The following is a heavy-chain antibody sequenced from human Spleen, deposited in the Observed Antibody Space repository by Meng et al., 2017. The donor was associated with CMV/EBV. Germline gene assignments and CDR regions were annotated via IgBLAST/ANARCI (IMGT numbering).Heavy chain of an antibody. CDR2: IYSGGST. CDR3: ARDRGSEDY. CDR1: GFTFSTYS. Sequence: GESLKISCAASGFTFSTYSMNWVRQAPGKGLEWVSVIYSGGSTYYADSVKGRFTISRDNSKNTLYLQMNSLRAEDTAVYYCARDRGSEDYWGQGTLVTVSS. V-gene: IGHV3-53*01. D-gene: IGHD2-15*01. J-gene: IGHJ4*02.